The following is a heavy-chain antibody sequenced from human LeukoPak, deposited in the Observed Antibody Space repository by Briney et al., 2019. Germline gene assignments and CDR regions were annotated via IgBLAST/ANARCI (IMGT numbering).Heavy chain of an antibody. CDR1: GYTFTSYG. D-gene: IGHD1-26*01. J-gene: IGHJ4*02. Sequence: ASVKVSCKASGYTFTSYGITWVRQAPGQGLERMGWISAYNDNTNYAQKLQGRVTMTTDTSTSTAYMELRSLRSDDTAVYYCARGELRDTDDYWGQGTLVTVSS. CDR3: ARGELRDTDDY. CDR2: ISAYNDNT. V-gene: IGHV1-18*01.